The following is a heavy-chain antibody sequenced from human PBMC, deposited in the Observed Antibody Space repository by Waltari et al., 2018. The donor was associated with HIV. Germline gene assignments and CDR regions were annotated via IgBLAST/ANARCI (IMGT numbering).Heavy chain of an antibody. Sequence: QVQLQQWGAGLLKPSETLSLTCSVYGGSFTNFYWNWIRQTPDEGLQWIGEINHGGDTNVNPSLKSRFIMSIDTSKYEISLNLTSVSVADTALYFCARRGSSASPLTLWGRGSRVTV. CDR1: GGSFTNFY. CDR3: ARRGSSASPLTL. J-gene: IGHJ4*02. V-gene: IGHV4-34*01. D-gene: IGHD3-10*01. CDR2: INHGGDT.